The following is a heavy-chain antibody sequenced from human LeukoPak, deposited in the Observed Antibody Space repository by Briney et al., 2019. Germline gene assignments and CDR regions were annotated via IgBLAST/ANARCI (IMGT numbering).Heavy chain of an antibody. CDR1: GFTFRTFG. Sequence: GGSLRLSCAASGFTFRTFGMNWVRQAPGKGLEWVSSIGSRNIYIYYADSVKGRFTISRDDARNSLYLQMNSLSAEDTAVYYCAREGYYYMDVWGKGTTVTVSS. CDR2: IGSRNIYI. V-gene: IGHV3-21*01. J-gene: IGHJ6*03. CDR3: AREGYYYMDV.